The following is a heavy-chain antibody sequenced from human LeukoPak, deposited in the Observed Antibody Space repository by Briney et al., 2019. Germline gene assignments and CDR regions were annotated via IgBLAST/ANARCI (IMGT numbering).Heavy chain of an antibody. CDR3: ASEADSGSYFDY. D-gene: IGHD1-26*01. CDR1: GFTFSSYG. V-gene: IGHV3-33*01. J-gene: IGHJ4*02. CDR2: IWYDGSNK. Sequence: GGSLGLSCAASGFTFSSYGMHWVRQAPGKGLEWVAVIWYDGSNKYYADSAKGRFTISRDNSKNTLYLQMNSLRAEDTAVYYCASEADSGSYFDYWGQGTLVTVSS.